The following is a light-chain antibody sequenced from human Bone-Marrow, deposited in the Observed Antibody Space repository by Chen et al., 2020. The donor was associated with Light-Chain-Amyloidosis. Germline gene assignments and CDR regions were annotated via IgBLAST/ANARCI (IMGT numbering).Light chain of an antibody. CDR3: SSYTITNTLV. CDR2: EFT. Sequence: QSALTQPASVSGSPGQSITISCTGTSSDVGGDNHVSWYQQHPDKAPKLMIYEFTNRPSWVPDRFSGSKSDNTDSLTSSGLQTEDEADYFCSSYTITNTLVFGSGTRVTVL. CDR1: SSDVGGDNH. V-gene: IGLV2-14*01. J-gene: IGLJ1*01.